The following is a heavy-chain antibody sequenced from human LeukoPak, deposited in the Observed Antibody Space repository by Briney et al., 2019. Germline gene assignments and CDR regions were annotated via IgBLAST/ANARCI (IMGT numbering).Heavy chain of an antibody. CDR1: GFTLSDYW. CDR3: ASSGYGHFYYDY. Sequence: GGSLRLSCAASGFTLSDYWMHWVRQVAGKGLMWISRFTNDGSGAGYADSVMGRFIISRDDTKNTLYLQMNSLRAEDTAVYYCASSGYGHFYYDYWGQGAVVTVSS. D-gene: IGHD3-10*01. V-gene: IGHV3-74*01. J-gene: IGHJ4*02. CDR2: FTNDGSGA.